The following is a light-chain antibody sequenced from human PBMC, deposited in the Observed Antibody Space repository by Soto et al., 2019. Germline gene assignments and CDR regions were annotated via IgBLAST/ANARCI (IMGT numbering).Light chain of an antibody. CDR2: AAS. J-gene: IGKJ5*01. Sequence: DIEMTQSPSSLSASVGDRVTITCRASQSISSYLNWYQQKPGKAPKILIYAASSLQSGVPSRFSGSGSGTDFTLTISSLQPEDFATYYCQQSYSTPITFGQGTRLRLN. CDR1: QSISSY. CDR3: QQSYSTPIT. V-gene: IGKV1-39*01.